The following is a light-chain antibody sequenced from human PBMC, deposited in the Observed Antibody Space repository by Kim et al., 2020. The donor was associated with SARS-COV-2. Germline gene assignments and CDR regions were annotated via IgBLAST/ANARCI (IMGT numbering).Light chain of an antibody. CDR3: QQYNSYPR. CDR1: QSISSW. CDR2: DAS. V-gene: IGKV1-5*01. Sequence: LSASGGDRVTITCRASQSISSWLAWYQQKPGKAPKLLIYDASSLESGVPSRFSGSGSGTEFTLTISSLQPDDFATYYCQQYNSYPRFGQGTKLEI. J-gene: IGKJ2*03.